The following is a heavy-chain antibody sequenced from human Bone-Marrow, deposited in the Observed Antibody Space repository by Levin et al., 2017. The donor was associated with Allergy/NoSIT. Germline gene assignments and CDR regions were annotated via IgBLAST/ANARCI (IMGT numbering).Heavy chain of an antibody. CDR3: AKDLRTIDAFDS. CDR1: GFTFTNYA. Sequence: PSETLSLTCAASGFTFTNYAMSWVRQAPGKGLEWVSAITASGDGTYYADSVKGRFTISRDNSKNTLFLQMNSLRAEDTAIYYCAKDLRTIDAFDSWGQGTMVTVSS. J-gene: IGHJ3*02. V-gene: IGHV3-23*01. CDR2: ITASGDGT. D-gene: IGHD4/OR15-4a*01.